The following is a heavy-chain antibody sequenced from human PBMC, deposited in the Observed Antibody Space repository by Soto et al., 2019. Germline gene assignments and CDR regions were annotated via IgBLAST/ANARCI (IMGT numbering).Heavy chain of an antibody. CDR3: TRGDHTNSFIFQD. Sequence: EVQLVESGGGLVQPGGSLRLSCAASGFTFSAYSMNWVRQAPGKGLEWVSYISSGSTSIYYTDSVKGRFTVSRDNAKKSRYLQLNSLRAEDTALYFCTRGDHTNSFIFQDWGPGNLVIVSS. CDR1: GFTFSAYS. V-gene: IGHV3-48*01. CDR2: ISSGSTSI. J-gene: IGHJ1*01. D-gene: IGHD5-18*01.